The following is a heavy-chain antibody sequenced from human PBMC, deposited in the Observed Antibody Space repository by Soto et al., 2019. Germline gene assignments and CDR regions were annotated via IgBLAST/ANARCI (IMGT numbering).Heavy chain of an antibody. CDR3: ASPLGYSSSWFDY. Sequence: GGSLRFSCAASGFTFSSYGMHWVRQAPGKGLEWVAVISYDGSNRYYADSVKGRFTISRDNSKNTLYRQMNSLRAEDTAVYYCASPLGYSSSWFDYWGQGTLVTVSS. CDR2: ISYDGSNR. V-gene: IGHV3-30*03. J-gene: IGHJ4*02. D-gene: IGHD6-13*01. CDR1: GFTFSSYG.